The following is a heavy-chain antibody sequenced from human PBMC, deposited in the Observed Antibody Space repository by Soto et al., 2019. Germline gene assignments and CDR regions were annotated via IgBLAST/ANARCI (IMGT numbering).Heavy chain of an antibody. D-gene: IGHD3-16*02. Sequence: SSETLSLTCTVSGGSISSYSWSCVRQPPGKGLEWIGYIYYSGSTNYNPSLKSRVTISVDTSKNQFSLKLSSVTAADTAVYYCARRKVGGVIADAFEIWGQGTMVT. J-gene: IGHJ3*02. V-gene: IGHV4-59*08. CDR2: IYYSGST. CDR1: GGSISSYS. CDR3: ARRKVGGVIADAFEI.